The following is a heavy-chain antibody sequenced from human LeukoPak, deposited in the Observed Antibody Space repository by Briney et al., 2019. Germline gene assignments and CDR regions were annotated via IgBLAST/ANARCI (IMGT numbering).Heavy chain of an antibody. CDR2: ISGGGGST. V-gene: IGHV3-23*01. J-gene: IGHJ3*02. CDR1: GFTFSSYA. D-gene: IGHD2-21*01. Sequence: GASLRLSCAASGFTFSSYAMSWVRQAPGKGLEWVSAISGGGGSTYYADSVKGRFTISRDNSKNTLYLQMNSLRAEDTAVYYCAKDPLVVVVFAFDIWGQGTMVTVSS. CDR3: AKDPLVVVVFAFDI.